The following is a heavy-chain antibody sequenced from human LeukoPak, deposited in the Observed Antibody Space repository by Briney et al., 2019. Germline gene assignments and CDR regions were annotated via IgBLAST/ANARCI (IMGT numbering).Heavy chain of an antibody. D-gene: IGHD6-6*01. J-gene: IGHJ4*02. V-gene: IGHV3-30*04. CDR3: ARENRQLAPDY. CDR1: GFTLSSYA. Sequence: PGGSLRLSCAASGFTLSSYAMHWVRQAPGKGLEWVAVISYDGSNKYYADSVKGRFTISRDNSKNTLFLQMNSLRAEDTSVYYCARENRQLAPDYWGQGTLVTVSS. CDR2: ISYDGSNK.